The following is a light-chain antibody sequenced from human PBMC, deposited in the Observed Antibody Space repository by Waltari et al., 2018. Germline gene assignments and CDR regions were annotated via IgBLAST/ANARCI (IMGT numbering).Light chain of an antibody. Sequence: QSALTQPASVSGTPGQSITISCTGTTSNVGNYDLVSWYQQHPAKAPKLLICEVNKRPSGVSSRFSGAKSGNTASLTISGLQAEDEADFYCCSYAGLGTYVFGSGTKVTVL. CDR1: TSNVGNYDL. CDR2: EVN. V-gene: IGLV2-23*02. J-gene: IGLJ1*01. CDR3: CSYAGLGTYV.